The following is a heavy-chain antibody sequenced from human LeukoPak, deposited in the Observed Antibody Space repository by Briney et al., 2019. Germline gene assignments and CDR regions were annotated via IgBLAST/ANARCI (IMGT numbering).Heavy chain of an antibody. Sequence: GGSLRLSCAASGLSFDDYAMHWVRQAPGQGLEWVSLISGDGGSTYYADSVKGRFTISRDNSKNSLYLQMNSLRTEDTALYYCAKSLRPYYYDSSGYDYWGQGTLVTVSS. CDR1: GLSFDDYA. V-gene: IGHV3-43*02. D-gene: IGHD3-22*01. CDR3: AKSLRPYYYDSSGYDY. J-gene: IGHJ4*02. CDR2: ISGDGGST.